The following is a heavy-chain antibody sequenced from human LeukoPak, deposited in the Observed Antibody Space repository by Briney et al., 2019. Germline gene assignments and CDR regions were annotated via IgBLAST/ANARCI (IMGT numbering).Heavy chain of an antibody. D-gene: IGHD3-10*01. Sequence: PGASVKVSCKASGGTFSSYTITWVRQAPGQGLEWMGGIIPIFGSANYAQKFQGRVTITADESTSTAYMELSSLRSEDTAVYYCATATMVRDVHFDYWGQGTLVTVSS. J-gene: IGHJ4*02. CDR2: IIPIFGSA. V-gene: IGHV1-69*13. CDR3: ATATMVRDVHFDY. CDR1: GGTFSSYT.